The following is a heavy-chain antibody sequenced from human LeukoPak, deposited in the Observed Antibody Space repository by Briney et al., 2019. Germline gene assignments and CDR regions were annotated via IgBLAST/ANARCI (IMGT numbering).Heavy chain of an antibody. D-gene: IGHD2-15*01. J-gene: IGHJ4*02. CDR1: GFTFSSYW. Sequence: SGGSLRLSCAASGFTFSSYWMSWVRQAPGKGLEWVSHISGGSPVIDYADSVKGRFTISRENAKNSLYLQMNSLRAEDTAVYYCTRGYYRVDFWGQGTLVTVSS. V-gene: IGHV3-48*01. CDR3: TRGYYRVDF. CDR2: ISGGSPVI.